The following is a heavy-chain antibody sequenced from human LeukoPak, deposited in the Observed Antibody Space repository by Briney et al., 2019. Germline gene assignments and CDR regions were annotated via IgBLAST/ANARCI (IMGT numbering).Heavy chain of an antibody. J-gene: IGHJ4*02. CDR3: VRDPKFYGDNDY. D-gene: IGHD4-17*01. Sequence: PGGSLRLSCVASGFSFSSHARSWVRQAPRMGLEWVSTISSNGGSTYYADSVKGRFTISRDNSNYTLYLQMNSLTAEDTAVYYCVRDPKFYGDNDYWGQGTLVTVSS. CDR1: GFSFSSHA. CDR2: ISSNGGST. V-gene: IGHV3-23*01.